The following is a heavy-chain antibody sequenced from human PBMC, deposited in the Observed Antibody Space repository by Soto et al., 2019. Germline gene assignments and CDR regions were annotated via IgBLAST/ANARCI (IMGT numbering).Heavy chain of an antibody. J-gene: IGHJ6*02. CDR1: GFTFTTYG. Sequence: QEQLVESGGGVIQPGRSLRLSCAASGFTFTTYGMHWVRQAPGKGLEWVAVIWYDGSNKHYADSVKGRFTISRDNSKNTQYLQMNSLRVEDTAVYYCAGEYNYYDRIYGMDVWGQGTTVTVSS. D-gene: IGHD3-22*01. V-gene: IGHV3-33*01. CDR2: IWYDGSNK. CDR3: AGEYNYYDRIYGMDV.